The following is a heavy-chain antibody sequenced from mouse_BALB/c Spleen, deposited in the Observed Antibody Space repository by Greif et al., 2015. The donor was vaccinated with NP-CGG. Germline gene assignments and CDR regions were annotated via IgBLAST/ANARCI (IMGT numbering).Heavy chain of an antibody. D-gene: IGHD1-2*01. Sequence: LVESGAELVRPGSSVKISCKASGYAFSSYWMNWVKQRPGQGLEWIGQIYPGDGDTSYNGKFKSKATLTADKSSSTAYMQLSSLTSEASAVYFCAREVYYGYPYCGQGTLVTVSA. CDR3: AREVYYGYPY. V-gene: IGHV1-80*01. CDR2: IYPGDGDT. J-gene: IGHJ3*01. CDR1: GYAFSSYW.